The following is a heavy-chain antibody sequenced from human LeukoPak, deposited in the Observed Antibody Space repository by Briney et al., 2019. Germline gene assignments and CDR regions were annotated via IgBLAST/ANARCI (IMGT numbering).Heavy chain of an antibody. D-gene: IGHD6-19*01. J-gene: IGHJ4*02. V-gene: IGHV1-3*03. CDR3: ARAPENQWLVPDY. Sequence: ASVKVSCKASGYTFTNYAIYWVRQAPGQRLEWMGWINADNGNTKYSQEFQGRVTITRDTSASTAYMELSSLRSEDMAVYYCARAPENQWLVPDYWGQGTLVTVSS. CDR2: INADNGNT. CDR1: GYTFTNYA.